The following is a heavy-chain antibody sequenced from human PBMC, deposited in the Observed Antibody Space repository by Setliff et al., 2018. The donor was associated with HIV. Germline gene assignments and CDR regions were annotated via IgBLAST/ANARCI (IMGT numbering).Heavy chain of an antibody. CDR2: IYWNNNK. D-gene: IGHD1-1*01. CDR3: AYSGRQLRGPYFDF. Sequence: SGPTLVNPTQPLTLTCTFSGLSLSTSGVGVGWIRQSPGKALEWLAFIYWNNNKHYSTSLKSRLTVTKDTSKNRVVFTLTNMDPVDTATYYCAYSGRQLRGPYFDFWGQGTPVTVSS. V-gene: IGHV2-5*01. CDR1: GLSLSTSGVG. J-gene: IGHJ4*02.